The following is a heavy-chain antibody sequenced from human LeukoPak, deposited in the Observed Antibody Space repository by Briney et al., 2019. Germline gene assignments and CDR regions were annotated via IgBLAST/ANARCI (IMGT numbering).Heavy chain of an antibody. Sequence: QPGRSLRLSCAASGFTFSSYGMHWVRQAPGKGLEWVAIIWYDGSNKDYADSVKGRFIISRDNSKNTLYLQMNSLGAEDTAVYYCARCGLLPYCGGASVSWAFDMWGQGTRVTVSS. CDR2: IWYDGSNK. V-gene: IGHV3-33*01. CDR3: ARCGLLPYCGGASVSWAFDM. D-gene: IGHD2-21*01. CDR1: GFTFSSYG. J-gene: IGHJ3*02.